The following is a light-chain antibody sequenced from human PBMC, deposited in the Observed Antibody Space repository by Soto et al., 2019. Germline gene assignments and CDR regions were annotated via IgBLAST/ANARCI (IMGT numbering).Light chain of an antibody. Sequence: QSALTQPASVSGSPGQSITISCTGTSSDVVSYNLVSWYQQHPGKAPKLMIYEVSKRPSGVSNRFSGSKSGNTASLTISGLQAEDEADYYCCSYTSTTTRVFGGGTKLTVL. CDR3: CSYTSTTTRV. V-gene: IGLV2-23*02. CDR1: SSDVVSYNL. CDR2: EVS. J-gene: IGLJ2*01.